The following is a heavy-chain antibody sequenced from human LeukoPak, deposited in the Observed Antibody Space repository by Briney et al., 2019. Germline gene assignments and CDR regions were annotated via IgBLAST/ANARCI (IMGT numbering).Heavy chain of an antibody. V-gene: IGHV3-21*01. CDR1: GFTFSSYS. CDR3: ARQPTSMGSDY. J-gene: IGHJ4*02. CDR2: LSSSSSYI. D-gene: IGHD5-18*01. Sequence: GGSLRLSCAASGFTFSSYSMNWVGQAPGKGLEWVSSLSSSSSYIYYADSVKGRFTISRDNARNSLYLQVNSLRADDAAVYYCARQPTSMGSDYWGQGTLVTVSS.